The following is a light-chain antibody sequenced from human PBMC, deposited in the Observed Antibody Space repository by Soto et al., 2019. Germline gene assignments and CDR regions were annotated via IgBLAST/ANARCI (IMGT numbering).Light chain of an antibody. V-gene: IGKV3-11*01. J-gene: IGKJ5*01. CDR3: QQRSNWPIT. CDR1: QSVSSY. Sequence: EIVLTQSPATLSLSPGERATLSCRASQSVSSYLAWYQQTPAQAPRLLIYGASTRATDIPARFSGSGSGTEFTLTISSLEPEDFALYYCQQRSNWPITFGQGTRLEI. CDR2: GAS.